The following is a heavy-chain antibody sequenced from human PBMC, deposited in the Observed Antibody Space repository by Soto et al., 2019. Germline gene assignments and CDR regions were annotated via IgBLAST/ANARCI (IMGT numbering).Heavy chain of an antibody. Sequence: ASVKVSCKASGYTFTSYAMHWVRQAPGQRLEWMGWINAGNGNTKYSQKFQGRVTITRDTSASTAYMELSSQRSEDTAVYYCAREENSGYDLYYFDYWGQGTLVTVSS. CDR1: GYTFTSYA. J-gene: IGHJ4*02. CDR2: INAGNGNT. CDR3: AREENSGYDLYYFDY. V-gene: IGHV1-3*01. D-gene: IGHD5-12*01.